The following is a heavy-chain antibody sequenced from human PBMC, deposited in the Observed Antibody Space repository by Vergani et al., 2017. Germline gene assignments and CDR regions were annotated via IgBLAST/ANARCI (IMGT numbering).Heavy chain of an antibody. D-gene: IGHD3-3*01. CDR1: GYTFTGYY. J-gene: IGHJ6*03. CDR3: ARGLSGVVPPSYYMDV. CDR2: INPNSGGT. Sequence: QVQLVQSGAEVKKPGASVKVSCKASGYTFTGYYMHWVRQAPGQGLEWMGWINPNSGGTNYAQKFQGRVTMTWDTSISTAYMELSRLRSDDTAVYYCARGLSGVVPPSYYMDVWGKGTTVTVSS. V-gene: IGHV1-2*02.